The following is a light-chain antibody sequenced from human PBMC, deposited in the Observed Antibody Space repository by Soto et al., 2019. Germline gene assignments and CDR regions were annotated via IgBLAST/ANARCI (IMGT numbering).Light chain of an antibody. Sequence: QSALTQPASVSGSPGQSITISCTGTSSDVGAYNFVSWYQQHPGRSPRLMIFHVTDRPSGVSDRFSASKSGNTASLTISGLQTEDEADYVCISYTCSNTFFFCTVTKLTVL. V-gene: IGLV2-14*03. CDR1: SSDVGAYNF. CDR3: ISYTCSNTFF. J-gene: IGLJ1*01. CDR2: HVT.